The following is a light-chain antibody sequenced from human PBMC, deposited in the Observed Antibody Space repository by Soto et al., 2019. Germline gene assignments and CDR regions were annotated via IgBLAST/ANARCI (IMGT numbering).Light chain of an antibody. Sequence: QSALTQPPSASGTPGQRVTISCSGSSSNIGSNNVNWYQQLPGTAPKLVIYSNIQRPSGVPDRFSGSKSGTSASLAISGLLSDDEADYYCAAWDDSLYVYVFGAGTKVTVL. CDR1: SSNIGSNN. CDR2: SNI. J-gene: IGLJ1*01. CDR3: AAWDDSLYVYV. V-gene: IGLV1-44*01.